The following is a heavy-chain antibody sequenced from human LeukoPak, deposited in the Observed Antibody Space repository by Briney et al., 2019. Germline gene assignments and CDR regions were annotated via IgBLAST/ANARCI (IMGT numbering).Heavy chain of an antibody. CDR3: ASADSSGSLTLNY. D-gene: IGHD3-22*01. CDR2: IIPIYATP. J-gene: IGHJ4*02. CDR1: GGTFSSYA. V-gene: IGHV1-69*13. Sequence: VASVKVSCKASGGTFSSYAISWVRQAPGQGLEWMGSIIPIYATPNYAQKLQGRLTITADESTTTAYMELTSLRSEDTAVYYCASADSSGSLTLNYWGQGTLVTVSS.